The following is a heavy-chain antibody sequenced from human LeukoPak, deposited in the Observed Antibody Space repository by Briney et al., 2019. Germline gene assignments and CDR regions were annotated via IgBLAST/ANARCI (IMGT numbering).Heavy chain of an antibody. D-gene: IGHD3-3*01. Sequence: ASVKVSCKASGYTFTSYGISWVRQAPGQGLEWMGWISAYNGNTNYAQKLQGRVTMTTDTSTSTAYMELRSLRSDDTAVYYCARVVTIFGVVTSKWSDPWGQGTLVTVSS. CDR3: ARVVTIFGVVTSKWSDP. J-gene: IGHJ5*02. V-gene: IGHV1-18*01. CDR2: ISAYNGNT. CDR1: GYTFTSYG.